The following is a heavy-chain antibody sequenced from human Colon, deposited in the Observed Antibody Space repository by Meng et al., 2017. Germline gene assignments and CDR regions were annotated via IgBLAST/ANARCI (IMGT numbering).Heavy chain of an antibody. CDR3: ARRNTRNSGGGNNY. Sequence: QVLLQGPGPGLVKPSGTLSLTAAFSGGSISSNWWSWVRQPPGKGLEWIGEINHSGSTSYVPSLKSRITISVDKSNNPLSLKLNSVTAADTAMYYCARRNTRNSGGGNNYWGQGTLVTVSS. D-gene: IGHD3-10*01. CDR2: INHSGST. V-gene: IGHV4-4*02. J-gene: IGHJ4*02. CDR1: GGSISSNW.